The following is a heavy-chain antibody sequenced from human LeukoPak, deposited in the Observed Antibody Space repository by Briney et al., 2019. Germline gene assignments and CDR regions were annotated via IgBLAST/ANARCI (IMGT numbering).Heavy chain of an antibody. J-gene: IGHJ3*02. CDR3: ASAYYDILTGYYSVDAFDI. CDR1: GGSFSGYY. CDR2: INHSGST. D-gene: IGHD3-9*01. V-gene: IGHV4-34*01. Sequence: NPSETLSLTCAVYGGSFSGYYWSWIRQPPGKGLEWIGEINHSGSTNYNPSLKSRGTISVDTSKNQFSLKLSSATAADTAVYYCASAYYDILTGYYSVDAFDIWGQGTMVTVSS.